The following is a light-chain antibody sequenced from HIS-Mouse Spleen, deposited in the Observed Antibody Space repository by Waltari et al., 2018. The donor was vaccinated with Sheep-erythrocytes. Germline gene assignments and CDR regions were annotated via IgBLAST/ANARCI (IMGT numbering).Light chain of an antibody. CDR1: KLGDKY. CDR3: QAWDSSTAV. J-gene: IGLJ2*01. Sequence: SYELTQPPSVSVSPGQTASITCSGVKLGDKYACLYQQTPGQSPVLVIYQYSKRPSGIPERFSGSNSGNTATLTISGTQAMDEADYYCQAWDSSTAVFGGGTKLTVL. V-gene: IGLV3-1*01. CDR2: QYS.